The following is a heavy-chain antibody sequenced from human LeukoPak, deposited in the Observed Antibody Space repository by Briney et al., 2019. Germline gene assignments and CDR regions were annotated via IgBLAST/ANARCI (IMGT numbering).Heavy chain of an antibody. CDR2: ISGSGGST. D-gene: IGHD1-26*01. CDR3: XXXVGAYYFDY. Sequence: GGSLRLSCAASGFTFSSYAMSWVRQAPGKGLEWVSAISGSGGSTYYADSVKGRFTISRDNSRNTLYLQMNSLRAEDTAVYYXXXXVGAYYFDYWGQGTLVTVSS. CDR1: GFTFSSYA. V-gene: IGHV3-23*01. J-gene: IGHJ4*02.